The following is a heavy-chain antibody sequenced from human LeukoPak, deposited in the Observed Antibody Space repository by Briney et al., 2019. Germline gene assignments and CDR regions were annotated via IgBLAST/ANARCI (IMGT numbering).Heavy chain of an antibody. D-gene: IGHD2-2*01. V-gene: IGHV1-69*04. Sequence: SVKVSCKASGGTFSSYAISWVRQAPGQGLEWMGRIIPILGIANYAQKFQGRVTITADKSTSTAYMELSSLRSEDTAVYYCARGLPPDIVVVPAAPNWFDPWGQGTLVTVSS. CDR3: ARGLPPDIVVVPAAPNWFDP. CDR1: GGTFSSYA. J-gene: IGHJ5*02. CDR2: IIPILGIA.